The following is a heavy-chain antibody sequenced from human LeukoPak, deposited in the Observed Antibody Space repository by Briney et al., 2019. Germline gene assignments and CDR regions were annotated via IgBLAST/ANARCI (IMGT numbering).Heavy chain of an antibody. CDR1: GGSISSYY. CDR2: IYYSGST. V-gene: IGHV4-59*01. Sequence: PSETLSLTCTVSGGSISSYYWSWIRQPPGMGLEWIGYIYYSGSTYYNPSLKSRVTISVDTSKNQFSLKLRSVTAADTAVYYCARYYYDSSGYAVPYFDYWGQGTLVTVSS. J-gene: IGHJ4*02. CDR3: ARYYYDSSGYAVPYFDY. D-gene: IGHD3-22*01.